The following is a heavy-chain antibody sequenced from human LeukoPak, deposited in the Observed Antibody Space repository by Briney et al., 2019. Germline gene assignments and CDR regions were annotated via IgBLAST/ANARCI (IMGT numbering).Heavy chain of an antibody. D-gene: IGHD6-13*01. Sequence: GRSLRLSCAASGFTFSSYAMHWVRQAPGKGLEWVAVISYDGSNKYYADSVKGRFTISRDNSKNTLYLQMNSLRAEDTAVYYCARDWQDSSSWDFDYGGQGTLVTVSS. V-gene: IGHV3-30-3*01. CDR1: GFTFSSYA. CDR3: ARDWQDSSSWDFDY. CDR2: ISYDGSNK. J-gene: IGHJ4*02.